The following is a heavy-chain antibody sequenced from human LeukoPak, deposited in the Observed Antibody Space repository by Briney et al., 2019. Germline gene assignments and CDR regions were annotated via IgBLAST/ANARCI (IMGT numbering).Heavy chain of an antibody. V-gene: IGHV1-2*02. CDR2: VNPNSGGT. CDR3: ARQGSSWHAFDI. D-gene: IGHD6-13*01. CDR1: GYTFTGYY. J-gene: IGHJ3*02. Sequence: GASVKVSCKASGYTFTGYYMHWVRQAPGQGLEWMGWVNPNSGGTNYAQKFQGRVTMTRDTSISTAYMGLSRLRSDDTAVYYCARQGSSWHAFDIWGQGTMVTVSS.